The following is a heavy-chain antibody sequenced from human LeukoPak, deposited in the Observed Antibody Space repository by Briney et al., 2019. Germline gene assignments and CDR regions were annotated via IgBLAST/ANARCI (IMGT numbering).Heavy chain of an antibody. J-gene: IGHJ4*02. CDR1: GFXFSNYE. Sequence: GGSLRLSCAASGFXFSNYEINWVRQAPEKGLEWVSYISTSGATMFYADSVKGRFTISRDNAKNSVYLQMHSLRAEDTALYYCARTYYDDLGYWGQGTLVTVSS. CDR2: ISTSGATM. V-gene: IGHV3-48*03. CDR3: ARTYYDDLGY. D-gene: IGHD4-17*01.